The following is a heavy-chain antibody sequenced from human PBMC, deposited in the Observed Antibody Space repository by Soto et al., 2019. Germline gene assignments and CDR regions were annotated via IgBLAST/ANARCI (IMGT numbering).Heavy chain of an antibody. CDR1: GFTFSSYW. Sequence: GGSLRLSCAASGFTFSSYWMSWVRQAPGKGLEWVANIKQDGSEKYYVDSVKGRFTISRDNAKNSLYLQMNSLRAEDTAVYYCARADCSSTSRYTGWGYYFDYWGQGTLVTVSS. J-gene: IGHJ4*02. V-gene: IGHV3-7*03. CDR2: IKQDGSEK. CDR3: ARADCSSTSRYTGWGYYFDY. D-gene: IGHD2-2*02.